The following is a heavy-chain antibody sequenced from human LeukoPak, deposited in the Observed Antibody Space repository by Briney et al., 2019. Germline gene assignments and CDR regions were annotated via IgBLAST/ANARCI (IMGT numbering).Heavy chain of an antibody. Sequence: GESLNISCKGSGYIFTSYWIGWVGQRPGKGLEWMGIIYPDDSDTKYSPSFQGQVTISADKSISTAYLQWSSLKASDTAMYYCARLAFCTNAVCFSNYYYSMDVWGRGTTVTVSS. V-gene: IGHV5-51*03. D-gene: IGHD2-8*01. CDR3: ARLAFCTNAVCFSNYYYSMDV. CDR2: IYPDDSDT. J-gene: IGHJ6*03. CDR1: GYIFTSYW.